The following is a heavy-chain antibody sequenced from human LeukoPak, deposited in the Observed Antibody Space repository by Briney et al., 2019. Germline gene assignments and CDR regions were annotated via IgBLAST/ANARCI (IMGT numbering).Heavy chain of an antibody. CDR2: MNPNSGNT. Sequence: ASVKVSCKASGYTFTSYDINWVRQATGQGLEWMGWMNPNSGNTGYAQKFQGRVTMTRNTSISTAYMELSSLRSEDTAVYYCARASYCSGGSCYPYYYYGMDVWGQGTTVTVSS. V-gene: IGHV1-8*01. CDR3: ARASYCSGGSCYPYYYYGMDV. CDR1: GYTFTSYD. J-gene: IGHJ6*02. D-gene: IGHD2-15*01.